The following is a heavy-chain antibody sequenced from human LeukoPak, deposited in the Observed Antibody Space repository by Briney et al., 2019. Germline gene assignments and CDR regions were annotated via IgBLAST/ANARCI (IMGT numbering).Heavy chain of an antibody. CDR1: GGSFSGYY. V-gene: IGHV4-34*01. CDR2: INHSGST. CDR3: ARHITLDAFDI. J-gene: IGHJ3*02. Sequence: SETLSLTCAVYGGSFSGYYWSWIRQPPGKGLEWIGEINHSGSTNYNPSLKSRVTISVDTSKNQFSLKLSSVTAADTAVYYCARHITLDAFDIRGQGTMVTVSS. D-gene: IGHD3-10*01.